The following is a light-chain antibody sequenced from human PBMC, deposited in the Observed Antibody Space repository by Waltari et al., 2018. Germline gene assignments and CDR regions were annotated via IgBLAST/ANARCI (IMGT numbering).Light chain of an antibody. CDR2: GAS. Sequence: IVMTQSPATLSVSPGEGATLSCKASQSLSSNLAWYQQKPGPRPRLLIYGASTRATGIPARFSGSGSGTEFTLTISSLQAEDFAVYYCQERGRTFGQGTKVEIK. CDR3: QERGRT. J-gene: IGKJ1*01. V-gene: IGKV3-15*01. CDR1: QSLSSN.